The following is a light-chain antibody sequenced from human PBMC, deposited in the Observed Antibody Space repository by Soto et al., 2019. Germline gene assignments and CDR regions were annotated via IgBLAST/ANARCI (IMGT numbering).Light chain of an antibody. Sequence: QSVLTQPASVSGSPGQSITISCTGTSSDVGSYNLVSWYQQHPGKAPKLMIYEGTKRPSGVSNRFSGSKSGNTASLTISGLQAEDEADYYCCSYAVSSNLDVVFGGGTKLTVL. CDR2: EGT. CDR3: CSYAVSSNLDVV. V-gene: IGLV2-23*01. CDR1: SSDVGSYNL. J-gene: IGLJ2*01.